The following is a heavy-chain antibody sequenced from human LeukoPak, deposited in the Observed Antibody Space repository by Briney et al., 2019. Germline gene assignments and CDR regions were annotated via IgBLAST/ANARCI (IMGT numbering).Heavy chain of an antibody. CDR2: IFYSGRT. J-gene: IGHJ4*02. CDR3: ARQGTYYDKIYYFDY. D-gene: IGHD3-16*01. V-gene: IGHV4-39*01. Sequence: SETLSLTCTVSGGSISSSTTYWGWIRQPPGKGLEWIASIFYSGRTWNNPSLKSRVTISVDTSKNQFSLKVSAVTAAVTAVYYCARQGTYYDKIYYFDYWGQGTLVTVSS. CDR1: GGSISSSTTY.